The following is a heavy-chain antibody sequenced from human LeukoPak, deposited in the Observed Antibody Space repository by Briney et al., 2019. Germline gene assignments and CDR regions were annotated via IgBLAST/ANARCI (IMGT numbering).Heavy chain of an antibody. CDR3: ARVDGYGDYGFDY. CDR2: INHSGST. V-gene: IGHV4-4*02. Sequence: SGTLSLTCAVSGGSISSSNWWSWVRQPPGKGLEWIGEINHSGSTNYNPSLKSRVTISVDTSKNQFSLKLSSVTAADTAVYYCARVDGYGDYGFDYWGQGTLVTVSS. CDR1: GGSISSSNW. D-gene: IGHD4-17*01. J-gene: IGHJ4*02.